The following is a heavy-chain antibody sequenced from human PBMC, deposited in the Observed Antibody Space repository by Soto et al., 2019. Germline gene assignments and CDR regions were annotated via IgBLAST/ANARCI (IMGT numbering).Heavy chain of an antibody. CDR3: AKAGRSGWYYFDS. Sequence: PGGSLRLSCAASGFTFSSYAMTWVRQAPGKGLEWVSTISGSGASTYYADSVRGRFTISRDNSKNTLYLQINRLRAVYSAVYHGAKAGRSGWYYFDSWGQGTLVTVSS. V-gene: IGHV3-23*01. D-gene: IGHD6-19*01. CDR1: GFTFSSYA. CDR2: ISGSGAST. J-gene: IGHJ4*02.